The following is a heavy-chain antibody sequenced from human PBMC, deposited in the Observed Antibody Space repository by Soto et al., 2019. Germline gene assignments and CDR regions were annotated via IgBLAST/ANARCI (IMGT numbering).Heavy chain of an antibody. CDR2: ISVKNGNT. D-gene: IGHD2-8*01. CDR1: GYFFTTYG. Sequence: QVQLVQSGSEVKKPGASVKVSCKASGYFFTTYGISWVRQAPGQGLEWMGYISVKNGNTNYAQKFQGRVTLTTDTSTTTAYMELRSLTSDDTAMYYCARDLATFGPGPNEFWGQGTLFTVSS. J-gene: IGHJ4*02. CDR3: ARDLATFGPGPNEF. V-gene: IGHV1-18*01.